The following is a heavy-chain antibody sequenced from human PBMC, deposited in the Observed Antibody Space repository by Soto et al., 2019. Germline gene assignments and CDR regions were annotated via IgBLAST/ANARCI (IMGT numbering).Heavy chain of an antibody. Sequence: GASVKVSCKASGYTFTSYAMHWVRQAPGQRLEWMGWINAGNGNTKYSQKFQGRVTITRDTSASTAYMELSSLRSEDTAVYYCARDPAAAGPTYYYYGMDVWGQGTTVTVSS. D-gene: IGHD6-13*01. J-gene: IGHJ6*02. CDR3: ARDPAAAGPTYYYYGMDV. V-gene: IGHV1-3*01. CDR1: GYTFTSYA. CDR2: INAGNGNT.